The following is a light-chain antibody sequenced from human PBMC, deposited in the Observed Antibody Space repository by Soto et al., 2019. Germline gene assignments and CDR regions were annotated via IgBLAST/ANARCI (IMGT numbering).Light chain of an antibody. Sequence: DIQMTQSPSSVSASVGDRVTISCRASQDISTWLGWYQQKPGKAPKLLVYSTSSVHSGVPSRFSGRGSGTDFTLTISSLQPEDFATYDCQQTNSVPWTFGQGTKVEIK. J-gene: IGKJ1*01. V-gene: IGKV1-12*01. CDR3: QQTNSVPWT. CDR2: STS. CDR1: QDISTW.